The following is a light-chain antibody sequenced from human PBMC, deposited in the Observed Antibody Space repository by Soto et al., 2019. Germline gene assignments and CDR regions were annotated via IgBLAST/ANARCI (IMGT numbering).Light chain of an antibody. Sequence: DIEMTQSPSTLSASVGDRASITCRASQRISSSVAWYQQKPGKAPTLLIYDASSLESGVPSRFSGSGSGAEYSLNISSLQPYDFAADYCHHYHGNSWTFGQGPKVEIK. CDR3: HHYHGNSWT. CDR2: DAS. J-gene: IGKJ1*01. CDR1: QRISSS. V-gene: IGKV1-5*01.